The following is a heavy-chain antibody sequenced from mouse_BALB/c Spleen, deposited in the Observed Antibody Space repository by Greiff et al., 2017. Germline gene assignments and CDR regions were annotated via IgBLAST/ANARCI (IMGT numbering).Heavy chain of an antibody. CDR3: ARGYGSSLYAMDY. Sequence: VHLVESGPGLVAPSQSLSITCTVSGFSLTSYGVHWVRQPPGKGLEWLGVIWAGGSTNYNSALMSRLSISKDNSKSQVFLKMNSLQTDDTAMYYCARGYGSSLYAMDYWGQGTSVTVSS. CDR1: GFSLTSYG. CDR2: IWAGGST. J-gene: IGHJ4*01. V-gene: IGHV2-9*02. D-gene: IGHD1-1*01.